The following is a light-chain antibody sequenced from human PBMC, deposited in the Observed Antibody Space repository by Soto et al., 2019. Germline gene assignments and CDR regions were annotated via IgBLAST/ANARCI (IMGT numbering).Light chain of an antibody. Sequence: DIVLTQSPGTLSLSPGERVTLSCRASQSVSSTYLAWYQQKPGQAPRLLIYGASSRATGIPDRFSGSWSGTEFTLTISRLEPEDFAVYYCQHYDNSLYTFGQGTRLEIK. CDR1: QSVSSTY. V-gene: IGKV3-20*01. CDR2: GAS. CDR3: QHYDNSLYT. J-gene: IGKJ2*01.